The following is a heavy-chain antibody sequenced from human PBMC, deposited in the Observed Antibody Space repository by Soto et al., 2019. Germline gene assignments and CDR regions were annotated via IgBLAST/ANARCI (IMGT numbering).Heavy chain of an antibody. Sequence: QVQLVESGGGLVKPGGSLRLYCAASGFTFSDYYMSWIRQAPGKGLEWVSYISSSSSYTNYADSVKGRFTISRDNAKNSLYLQMNSLRAEDTAVYYCARRTPLVTVTELDYYYGMDVWGQGTTVTVSS. V-gene: IGHV3-11*05. CDR3: ARRTPLVTVTELDYYYGMDV. CDR2: ISSSSSYT. CDR1: GFTFSDYY. J-gene: IGHJ6*02. D-gene: IGHD4-17*01.